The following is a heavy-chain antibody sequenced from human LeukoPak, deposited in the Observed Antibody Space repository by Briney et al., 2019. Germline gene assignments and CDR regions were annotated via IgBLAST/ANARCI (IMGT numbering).Heavy chain of an antibody. Sequence: PSGTLSLTCMVSGGSLSSYYRSWIRQPPGKGLEWIGYIYYSGSNNYNPSLKSRVTISVDTSKNQFSLKLSSVTAADTAVYYCARGYSSGSIDYWGQGTLVTVSS. CDR1: GGSLSSYY. CDR3: ARGYSSGSIDY. J-gene: IGHJ4*02. CDR2: IYYSGSN. D-gene: IGHD6-19*01. V-gene: IGHV4-59*01.